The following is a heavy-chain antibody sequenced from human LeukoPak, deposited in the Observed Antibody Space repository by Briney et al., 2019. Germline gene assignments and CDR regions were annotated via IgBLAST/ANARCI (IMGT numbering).Heavy chain of an antibody. CDR2: INHSGST. V-gene: IGHV4-34*01. CDR1: GGSFSGYY. CDR3: ASLRSYDYVWGSYRYTSAFDI. D-gene: IGHD3-16*02. Sequence: SETLSLTCAVYGGSFSGYYWSWIRQPPGKGLEWIGEINHSGSTNYNPSLKSRVTISVDTSKNQFSLKLSSVTAADTAVYYCASLRSYDYVWGSYRYTSAFDIWGQGTLVTVSS. J-gene: IGHJ3*02.